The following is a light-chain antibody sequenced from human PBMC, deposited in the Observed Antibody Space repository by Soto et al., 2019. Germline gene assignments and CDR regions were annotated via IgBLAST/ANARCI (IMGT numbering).Light chain of an antibody. CDR3: QQYDSFCT. Sequence: DIQMTQSPSTLSASVGDRVTITCRASQSISIWLAWYQQKPGKAPKLLISRASSLQSGVPSRFSGSGSGTEFTLTIRSLQPDDFATYYCQQYDSFCTFGQGTRVEI. V-gene: IGKV1-5*03. CDR1: QSISIW. J-gene: IGKJ1*01. CDR2: RAS.